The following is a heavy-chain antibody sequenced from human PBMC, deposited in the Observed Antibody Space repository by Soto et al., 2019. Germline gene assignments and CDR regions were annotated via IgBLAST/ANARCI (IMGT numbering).Heavy chain of an antibody. Sequence: SVKVSCQTSGGSFRTSAISWVRQAPGQGLEWMGGIMPVFPTPDYAQKFQGRVTITADESMRTADIGRNSLRSEVTALYYCARDKDRQQGGGNYYNILGGWGQGTRGTVSP. CDR2: IMPVFPTP. CDR1: GGSFRTSA. CDR3: ARDKDRQQGGGNYYNILGG. V-gene: IGHV1-69*01. D-gene: IGHD4-4*01. J-gene: IGHJ6*01.